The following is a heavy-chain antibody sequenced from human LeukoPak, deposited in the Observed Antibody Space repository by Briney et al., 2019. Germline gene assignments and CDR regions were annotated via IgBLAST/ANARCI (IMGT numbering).Heavy chain of an antibody. CDR1: GFSFSSYE. V-gene: IGHV3-48*03. J-gene: IGHJ4*02. CDR3: ARDTQWSYFDY. D-gene: IGHD2-15*01. CDR2: ISNTATTI. Sequence: HSGGSLRLSCAASGFSFSSYEMNWVRQAPGKGLEWISYISNTATTIDYADSVKGRFTISRDNAKNSLYLQMKSLRAEDTAVYYCARDTQWSYFDYWGQGTLVTVSS.